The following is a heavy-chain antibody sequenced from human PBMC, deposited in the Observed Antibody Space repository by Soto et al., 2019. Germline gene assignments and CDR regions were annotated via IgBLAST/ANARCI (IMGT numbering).Heavy chain of an antibody. CDR3: ARDSSPYRWFGELGY. CDR1: GFTFSSYA. D-gene: IGHD3-10*01. J-gene: IGHJ4*02. CDR2: ISYDGSNK. Sequence: GGSLRLSCAASGFTFSSYAMHWVRQAPGKGLEWVAVISYDGSNKYYADSVKGRFTISRDNSKNTLYLQMNSLRAEDTAVYYCARDSSPYRWFGELGYWGQGTLVTVSS. V-gene: IGHV3-30-3*01.